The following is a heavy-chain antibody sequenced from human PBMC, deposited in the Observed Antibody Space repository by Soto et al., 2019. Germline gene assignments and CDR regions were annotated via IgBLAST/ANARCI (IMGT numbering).Heavy chain of an antibody. CDR3: PTADSSSCLACFVN. Sequence: SETLSVTCTVSGGSSSSGAYYWSFIRQHPGKGLEWIGHIYYSGNTYYNPSLTRRLTISVDTSKNQFSLKLSVVTAAGTAGYYCPTADSSSCLACFVNSGQGTLVTAST. V-gene: IGHV4-31*03. CDR2: IYYSGNT. D-gene: IGHD6-6*01. J-gene: IGHJ4*01. CDR1: GGSSSSGAYY.